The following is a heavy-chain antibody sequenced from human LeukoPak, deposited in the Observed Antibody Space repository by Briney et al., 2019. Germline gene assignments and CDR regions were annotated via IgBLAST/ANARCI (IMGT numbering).Heavy chain of an antibody. CDR2: MNPNSGNT. J-gene: IGHJ4*02. V-gene: IGHV1-8*01. Sequence: ASVKVSCKASGYTFTIYDINWVRQATGQGLEWMGWMNPNSGNTGYAQKFQGRVTMTRNTSISTAYMELSSLRSEDTAVYYCARGSDIVVVVAAEYYFDYWGQGTLVTVSS. D-gene: IGHD2-15*01. CDR3: ARGSDIVVVVAAEYYFDY. CDR1: GYTFTIYD.